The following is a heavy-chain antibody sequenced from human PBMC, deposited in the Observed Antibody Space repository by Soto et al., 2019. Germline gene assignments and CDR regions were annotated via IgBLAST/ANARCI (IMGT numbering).Heavy chain of an antibody. CDR1: GFTVSSNY. D-gene: IGHD3-10*01. CDR3: ARDSMVRGVTSGYYGMDV. Sequence: PVGSLRLSCAASGFTVSSNYMSWVRQAPGKGLEWVSVIYSGGSTYYADSVKGRFTISRDNSKNTLYLQMNSLRAEDTAVYYCARDSMVRGVTSGYYGMDVWGQGTTVTVSS. V-gene: IGHV3-53*01. J-gene: IGHJ6*02. CDR2: IYSGGST.